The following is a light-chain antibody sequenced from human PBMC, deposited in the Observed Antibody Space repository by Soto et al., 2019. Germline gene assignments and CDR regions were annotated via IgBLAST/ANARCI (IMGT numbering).Light chain of an antibody. V-gene: IGKV3-20*01. CDR1: QSVTSSY. CDR3: QQYHSSPLT. CDR2: GAS. Sequence: EIVLTQSPGTLSLSPGERATLSCRASQSVTSSYLAWYQQKPGQAPRRLIYGASIRATGIPDRFSGSGSGTDFTLTISILEPEDFALYFCQQYHSSPLTFGQGTKVDIK. J-gene: IGKJ1*01.